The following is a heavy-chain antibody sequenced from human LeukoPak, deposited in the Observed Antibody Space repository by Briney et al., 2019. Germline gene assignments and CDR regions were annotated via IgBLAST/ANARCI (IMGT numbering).Heavy chain of an antibody. CDR3: ARVFGAGYSDY. Sequence: GGSLRLSCAASGFSFSSYRMNWVRQAPGKGLEWVASIKQDGSEKYYVDSVKGRVTISRDNAKNSLYLQMNSLRAEDTAVYYCARVFGAGYSDYWGQGALVTVSS. CDR1: GFSFSSYR. J-gene: IGHJ4*02. CDR2: IKQDGSEK. V-gene: IGHV3-7*01. D-gene: IGHD4/OR15-4a*01.